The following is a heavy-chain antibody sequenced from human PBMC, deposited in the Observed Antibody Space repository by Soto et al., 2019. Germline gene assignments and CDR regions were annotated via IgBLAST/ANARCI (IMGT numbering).Heavy chain of an antibody. V-gene: IGHV5-10-1*01. J-gene: IGHJ1*01. CDR1: DEIFNTYW. CDR3: GRDFGSGHADV. D-gene: IGHD1-26*01. CDR2: IDPSDSYT. Sequence: GESLRISCQTSDEIFNTYWITWVRQMPGRGLEWVGRIDPSDSYTTYNPSLKGHVILSVDKSMNTAYVQWTSLRASDTAMYFCGRDFGSGHADVWGQGTLVTVSS.